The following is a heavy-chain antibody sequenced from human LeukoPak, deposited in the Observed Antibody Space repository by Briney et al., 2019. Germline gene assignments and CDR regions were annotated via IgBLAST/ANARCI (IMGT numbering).Heavy chain of an antibody. CDR2: ISYDGSNK. CDR1: GFTFSSYG. CDR3: AKDLGY. V-gene: IGHV3-30*18. J-gene: IGHJ4*02. Sequence: ERSLRLSCAASGFTFSSYGMHWVRQAPGKGLEWVAVISYDGSNKYYADSVKGRFTISRDNSKNTLYLQMNSLRAEDTAVYYCAKDLGYWGQGTLVTVSS.